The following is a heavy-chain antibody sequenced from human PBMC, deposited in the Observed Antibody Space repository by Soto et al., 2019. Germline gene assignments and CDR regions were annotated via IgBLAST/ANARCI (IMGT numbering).Heavy chain of an antibody. CDR3: ARVEEEISGYYRAEYFHH. V-gene: IGHV4-61*01. D-gene: IGHD3-22*01. J-gene: IGHJ1*01. CDR2: VYHTGRT. CDR1: GGSFKSGSYS. Sequence: PSETLSLTCTVSGGSFKSGSYSWSWIRQPPGKGLEWIGYVYHTGRTSYNPSLKSRVSISMDTSKNQFSLNLDSVTAADTAVYFCARVEEEISGYYRAEYFHHWGQGTLVTVSS.